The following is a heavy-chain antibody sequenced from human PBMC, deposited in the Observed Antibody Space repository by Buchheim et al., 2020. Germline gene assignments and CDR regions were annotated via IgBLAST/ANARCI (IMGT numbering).Heavy chain of an antibody. CDR3: AKDHEQLAQHDAFDI. CDR2: ISYDGSNK. D-gene: IGHD6-6*01. J-gene: IGHJ3*02. Sequence: VQLVESGGGVVQPGRSLRLSCAASGFTFSSYGMHWVRQAPGKGLEWVAVISYDGSNKYYADSVKGRFTISRDNSKNTLYLQMNSLRAEDTAVYYCAKDHEQLAQHDAFDIWGQGT. V-gene: IGHV3-30*18. CDR1: GFTFSSYG.